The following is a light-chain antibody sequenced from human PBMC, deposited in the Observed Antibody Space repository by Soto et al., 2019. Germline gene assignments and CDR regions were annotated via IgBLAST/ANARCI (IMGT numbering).Light chain of an antibody. V-gene: IGKV3-15*01. CDR1: QSVSNK. CDR3: QQYNKWPQ. Sequence: EIVMTQSPCTLSVSPVERSTLFCRASQSVSNKLAWYQQKPGQAPRLIIYGTSTRATGIPARFSGSGSGTDFTLTISSLQSEDFAIYYCQQYNKWPQFGGGTKVDIK. J-gene: IGKJ4*02. CDR2: GTS.